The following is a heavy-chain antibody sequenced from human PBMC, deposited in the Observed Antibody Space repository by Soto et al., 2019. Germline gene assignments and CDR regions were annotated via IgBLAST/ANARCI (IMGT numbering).Heavy chain of an antibody. J-gene: IGHJ3*02. CDR3: ARGRGGTYDAFDI. V-gene: IGHV4-59*01. CDR2: IYYSGTT. Sequence: PSETLSLTCTVSGGSMSPYFWSWIRQSPGKGLEWIGYIYYSGTTNHNPSFKSRVTTSLDTSKNQFSLKLVSLTAADTAFYYCARGRGGTYDAFDIWGPGALVTVSS. D-gene: IGHD1-26*01. CDR1: GGSMSPYF.